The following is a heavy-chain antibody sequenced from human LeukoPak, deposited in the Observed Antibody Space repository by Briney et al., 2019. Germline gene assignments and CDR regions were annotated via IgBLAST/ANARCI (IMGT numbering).Heavy chain of an antibody. CDR1: GFTFSSYT. V-gene: IGHV3-21*01. Sequence: PGGSLRLSCAGSGFTFSSYTMTWVRQAPGKGLERVSSITSTGSYIYYADSVKGRFTISRDNAKNSLYLQMNSLRVEDTAVFYCARDGGRGGDAYWGQGTLVTVSS. CDR2: ITSTGSYI. CDR3: ARDGGRGGDAY. J-gene: IGHJ4*02. D-gene: IGHD3-16*01.